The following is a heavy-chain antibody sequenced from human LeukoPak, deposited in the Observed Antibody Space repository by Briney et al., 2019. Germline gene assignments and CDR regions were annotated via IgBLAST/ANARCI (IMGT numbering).Heavy chain of an antibody. CDR2: IYTSGST. J-gene: IGHJ4*02. V-gene: IGHV4-61*02. CDR3: ARGPAEAALDY. D-gene: IGHD6-19*01. CDR1: GGSISSGSYY. Sequence: SETLSLTCTVSGGSISSGSYYWSWIRQPAGKGLEWIGRIYTSGSTNYNPSLKSRVTISVDTSKNQFPLKLSSVTAADTAVYYCARGPAEAALDYWGQGTLVTVSS.